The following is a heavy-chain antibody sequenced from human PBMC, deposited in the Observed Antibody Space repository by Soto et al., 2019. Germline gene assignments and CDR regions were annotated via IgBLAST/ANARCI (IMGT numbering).Heavy chain of an antibody. Sequence: ASVKVSCKASGYTFTGYYMHWVRQAPGQGLEWMGWINPNSGGTNYAQKFQGWVAMTRDTSISTAYMELSRLRSDDTAVYYCAREDGYNVRDFDDWGQGTLVPVSS. CDR3: AREDGYNVRDFDD. J-gene: IGHJ4*02. CDR1: GYTFTGYY. V-gene: IGHV1-2*04. CDR2: INPNSGGT. D-gene: IGHD3-10*02.